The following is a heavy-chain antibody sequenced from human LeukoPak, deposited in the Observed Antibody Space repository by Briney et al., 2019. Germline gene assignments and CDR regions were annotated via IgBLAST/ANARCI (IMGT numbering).Heavy chain of an antibody. CDR1: GGSFSGYY. J-gene: IGHJ4*02. Sequence: PSETLSLTCAVYGGSFSGYYWGWIRQPPGKGLEWIGEINHSGSTNYNPSLKSRVTISVDTSKNQFSLKLSSVTAADTAVYYCARGRHYGSGSYSFDYWGQGTLVTVSS. CDR2: INHSGST. V-gene: IGHV4-34*01. CDR3: ARGRHYGSGSYSFDY. D-gene: IGHD3-10*01.